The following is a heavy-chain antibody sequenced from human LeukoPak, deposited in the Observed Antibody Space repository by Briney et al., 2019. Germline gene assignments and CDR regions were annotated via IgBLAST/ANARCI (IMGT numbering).Heavy chain of an antibody. J-gene: IGHJ3*01. D-gene: IGHD4-23*01. V-gene: IGHV3-23*01. Sequence: GGSLRLSCTASRFAFHNYAMTWIRQAPERGLEWVSSISVDGGDIKYTDSAKGRFTISRDNSKGTLYLQMDSLRVEDTAVYYCGKDPNGNFIGAFDFWGQGTMVTVSS. CDR2: ISVDGGDI. CDR1: RFAFHNYA. CDR3: GKDPNGNFIGAFDF.